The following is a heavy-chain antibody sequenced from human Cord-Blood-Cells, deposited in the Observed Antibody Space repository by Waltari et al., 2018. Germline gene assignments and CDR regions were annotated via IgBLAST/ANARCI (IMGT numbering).Heavy chain of an antibody. Sequence: EVQLVESGGGLVQPGGSLRLSCAASGFTFSSYWMSWVRQAPGKGLEWVAKIKRDGSEKYYGDSGKGRFTIARDNAKNSLYLQMSSLRAEDTAVYYCARGGKTSRAARPGAFDIWGQGTMVTVSS. V-gene: IGHV3-7*01. J-gene: IGHJ3*02. CDR1: GFTFSSYW. D-gene: IGHD6-6*01. CDR2: IKRDGSEK. CDR3: ARGGKTSRAARPGAFDI.